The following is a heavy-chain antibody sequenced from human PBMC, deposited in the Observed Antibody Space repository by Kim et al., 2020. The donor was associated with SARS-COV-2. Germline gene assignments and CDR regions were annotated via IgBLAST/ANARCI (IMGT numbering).Heavy chain of an antibody. CDR2: IIPIFGTA. CDR1: GGTFSSYA. D-gene: IGHD5-18*01. Sequence: SVKVSCKASGGTFSSYAISWVRQAPGQGLEWMGGIIPIFGTANYAQKFQGRVTITADESTSTAYMELSSLRSEDTAVYYCARTEYSYGYGHYYYGMDVWGQGTTVTVSS. V-gene: IGHV1-69*13. J-gene: IGHJ6*02. CDR3: ARTEYSYGYGHYYYGMDV.